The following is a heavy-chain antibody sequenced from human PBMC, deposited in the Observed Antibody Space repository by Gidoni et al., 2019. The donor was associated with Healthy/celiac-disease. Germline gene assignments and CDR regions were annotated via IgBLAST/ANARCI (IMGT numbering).Heavy chain of an antibody. Sequence: QVQLVASGGGVVQPGRSLRLFCAASGFTFSRYGMHWVRQAPGKGLEGVAVIWYDGSNKYYADSVKGRFNISRDNSKNTLYLQMNSLRAEDTAVYYCARVRATGVTWDAFDIWGQGTMVTVSS. J-gene: IGHJ3*02. D-gene: IGHD5-12*01. CDR3: ARVRATGVTWDAFDI. CDR2: IWYDGSNK. CDR1: GFTFSRYG. V-gene: IGHV3-33*01.